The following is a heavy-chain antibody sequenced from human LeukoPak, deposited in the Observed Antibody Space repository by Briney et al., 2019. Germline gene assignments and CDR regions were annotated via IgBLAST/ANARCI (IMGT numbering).Heavy chain of an antibody. J-gene: IGHJ4*02. D-gene: IGHD3-16*01. CDR1: GYTFTGYY. Sequence: AASVKVSCKASGYTFTGYYMHWVRQAPGQGLEWMGWINPNSGGTNYAQKFQGRVTMTRDTSISTAYMELSRLRSDDTAVYYCARVPLGGEYYFDYWGQGTLVTVSS. CDR2: INPNSGGT. CDR3: ARVPLGGEYYFDY. V-gene: IGHV1-2*02.